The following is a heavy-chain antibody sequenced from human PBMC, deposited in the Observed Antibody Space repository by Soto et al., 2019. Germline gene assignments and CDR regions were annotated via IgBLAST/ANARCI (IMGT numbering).Heavy chain of an antibody. CDR1: GISFDDYA. D-gene: IGHD3-16*01. J-gene: IGHJ4*02. CDR3: AKDTAPGFYDAHGHLDY. CDR2: INWDSGDI. V-gene: IGHV3-9*01. Sequence: QPGGSLRLSCVVSGISFDDYAMHWVRQVPGKGLEWVSGINWDSGDIGYADSVKGRFTISRDNAKNSLYLQMNSLKTEDTALYYCAKDTAPGFYDAHGHLDYWGQGTTVTVSS.